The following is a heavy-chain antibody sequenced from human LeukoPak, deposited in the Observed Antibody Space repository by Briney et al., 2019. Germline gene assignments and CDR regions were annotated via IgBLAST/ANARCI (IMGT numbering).Heavy chain of an antibody. Sequence: PSETLSLTCTVSYDSIGTYLWNWVRQPAGKGLEWIGRIFASGSTFYSPSLKSRVTMSVDTSKSQFSLKLNSVIAADTAVYYCARGAGYSREVNYYYYMDVWGKGTTVTVSS. CDR1: YDSIGTYL. V-gene: IGHV4-4*07. D-gene: IGHD1-26*01. CDR2: IFASGST. CDR3: ARGAGYSREVNYYYYMDV. J-gene: IGHJ6*03.